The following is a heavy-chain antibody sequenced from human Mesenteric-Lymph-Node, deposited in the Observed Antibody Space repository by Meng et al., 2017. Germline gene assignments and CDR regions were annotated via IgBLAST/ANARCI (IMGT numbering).Heavy chain of an antibody. CDR2: IHSSGST. J-gene: IGHJ2*01. CDR3: TSPLGILGIVDL. Sequence: VALQEAGVGLVKPSQTLSLTCTGSGCSISSGGYYWSWIRQQPGKGLWLIGYIHSSGSTYYNPSLRSRLTISVDTSKNQFSLKLSSVTAADTAVYYCTSPLGILGIVDLWGRGTLVTVSS. D-gene: IGHD7-27*01. CDR1: GCSISSGGYY. V-gene: IGHV4-31*03.